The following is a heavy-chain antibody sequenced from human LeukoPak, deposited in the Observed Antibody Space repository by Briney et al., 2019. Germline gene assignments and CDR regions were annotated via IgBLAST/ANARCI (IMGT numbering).Heavy chain of an antibody. J-gene: IGHJ6*02. V-gene: IGHV3-30*04. CDR2: ISSYGSNK. D-gene: IGHD2-15*01. CDR1: GFIFSNYA. Sequence: PGGSLRLFCAVSGFIFSNYAIHWVRQAPGKGLEWVAVISSYGSNKYYADSVKGRFTISRDNSKNTLFVQMNYLRRDDTAVDYCARVVNVGSCGSCDFYFGLDVWGQGTTVSVSS. CDR3: ARVVNVGSCGSCDFYFGLDV.